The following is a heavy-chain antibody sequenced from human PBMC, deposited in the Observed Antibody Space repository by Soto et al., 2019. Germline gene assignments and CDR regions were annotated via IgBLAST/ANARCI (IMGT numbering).Heavy chain of an antibody. CDR3: ARVRARGFGELFFDY. V-gene: IGHV4-34*01. J-gene: IGHJ4*02. CDR1: GGSFSGYY. CDR2: INHSGST. D-gene: IGHD3-10*01. Sequence: QVQLQQWGAGLLKPSETLSLTCAVYGGSFSGYYWSWIRQPPGKGLEWIGEINHSGSTNYNPSLKSRVTISVDTSQNQFSLKLSSVTAADTAVYYCARVRARGFGELFFDYWGQGTLVTVSS.